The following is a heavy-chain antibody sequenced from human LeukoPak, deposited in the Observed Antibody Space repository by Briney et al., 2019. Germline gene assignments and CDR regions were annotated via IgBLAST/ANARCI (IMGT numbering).Heavy chain of an antibody. CDR3: ARPNDAFDI. J-gene: IGHJ3*02. CDR1: GGSFSGYY. CDR2: INHSGST. V-gene: IGHV4-34*01. Sequence: SETLSLTCAVYGGSFSGYYWSWIRQPPGKGLEWIGEINHSGSTNYNPSLKSRVTISVDTSKNQFSLKLSSVTAADTAVYYCARPNDAFDIWGQGTMVTVSS.